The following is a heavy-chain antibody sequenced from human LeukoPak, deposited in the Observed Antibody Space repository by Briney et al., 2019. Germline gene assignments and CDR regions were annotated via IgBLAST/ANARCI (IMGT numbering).Heavy chain of an antibody. J-gene: IGHJ4*02. CDR1: GDSISSGDYY. D-gene: IGHD3-10*01. CDR3: ASIRYYYGSGQIDY. CDR2: ISSSGST. V-gene: IGHV4-61*02. Sequence: SETLSLTCTVSGDSISSGDYYWSWIRQPAGKGLEWIGRISSSGSTNYNPSLKSRVTISVDTSKNQFSLKLSSVTAADTAVYYCASIRYYYGSGQIDYWGQGTLVTVSS.